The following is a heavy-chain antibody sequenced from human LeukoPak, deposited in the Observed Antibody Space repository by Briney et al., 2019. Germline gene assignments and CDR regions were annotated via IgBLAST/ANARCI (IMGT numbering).Heavy chain of an antibody. CDR2: INPNSGGT. CDR3: ARDRNWDYFGLDV. CDR1: GDTFTGYH. J-gene: IGHJ6*02. V-gene: IGHV1-2*02. Sequence: ASVKVSCKASGDTFTGYHMHWVRQAPGQGLEWMGWINPNSGGTNYAQKFQGRVTMTRDTSISTAYMELSRLRSDDTAVYYCARDRNWDYFGLDVWGQGTTVTVSS. D-gene: IGHD7-27*01.